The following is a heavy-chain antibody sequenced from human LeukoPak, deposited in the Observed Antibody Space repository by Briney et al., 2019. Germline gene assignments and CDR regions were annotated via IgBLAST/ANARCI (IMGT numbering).Heavy chain of an antibody. Sequence: GGSLRLSCAASGFTFSTYWMSWVRQAPGKGLEWVANINQDGSEKDYVDSVKGRFTISRDNARNPLYLQMNTLRAEDTAVYFCARLRYTYGKNFDYWGQGALVTVSS. CDR3: ARLRYTYGKNFDY. V-gene: IGHV3-7*01. CDR1: GFTFSTYW. J-gene: IGHJ4*02. D-gene: IGHD5-18*01. CDR2: INQDGSEK.